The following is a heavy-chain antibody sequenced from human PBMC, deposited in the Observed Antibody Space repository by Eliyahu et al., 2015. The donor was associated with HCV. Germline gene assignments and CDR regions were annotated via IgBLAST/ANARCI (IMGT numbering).Heavy chain of an antibody. Sequence: QLQLQESGSGLVKPSQSLSLTCAVSGGSITHSFSWSWVRQSSGRGLEWIGYVYVDGSTYYNPSLKXRVAISVDRSKNHFSLKLTSVTAADTAVYFCARGQMLRNYYYGLDVWGQGTSVIVSS. J-gene: IGHJ6*02. CDR2: VYVDGST. CDR1: GGSITHSFS. V-gene: IGHV4-30-2*06. D-gene: IGHD3-10*01. CDR3: ARGQMLRNYYYGLDV.